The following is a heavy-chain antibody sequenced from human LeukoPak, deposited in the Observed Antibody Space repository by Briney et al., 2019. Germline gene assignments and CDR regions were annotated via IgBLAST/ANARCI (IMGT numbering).Heavy chain of an antibody. V-gene: IGHV4-59*08. CDR1: GGSISSNH. D-gene: IGHD3-16*01. CDR3: ARRVTGRGTYYFDY. Sequence: SETLSLTCNVSGGSISSNHWSWIRQPPGKGLEWIGYIYYSGSTNYNPALKSRVTISLDTSKNQFSLKLNSVTAADTAVYYCARRVTGRGTYYFDYWGQGTLVTVSS. CDR2: IYYSGST. J-gene: IGHJ4*02.